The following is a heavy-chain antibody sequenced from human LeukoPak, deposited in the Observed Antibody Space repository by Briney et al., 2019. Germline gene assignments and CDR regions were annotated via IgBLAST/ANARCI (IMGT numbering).Heavy chain of an antibody. CDR3: AKAGGGYCSGGSCYLSFHFDY. J-gene: IGHJ4*02. CDR2: INPNSGGT. D-gene: IGHD2-15*01. V-gene: IGHV1-2*02. CDR1: GYTLTGYY. Sequence: ASVKVSCKASGYTLTGYYMHWVRQAPGQGLEWMGWINPNSGGTNYAQKFQGRVTMTRDTSISTAYMELSRLRSDDTAVYYCAKAGGGYCSGGSCYLSFHFDYWGQGTPVTVSS.